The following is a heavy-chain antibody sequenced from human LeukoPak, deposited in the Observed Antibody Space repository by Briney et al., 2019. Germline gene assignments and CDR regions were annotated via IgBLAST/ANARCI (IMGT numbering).Heavy chain of an antibody. D-gene: IGHD4-17*01. CDR1: GGSMSNYY. Sequence: SETLSLTCTVSGGSMSNYYRNWIPQPAGKGLEWIGRVYTSGTTYSKPSLKSRVTMSVDTSKYQFSLNLTSVTAADTGMYYCAGAVTVSRFDYWGQGAVVTVSS. V-gene: IGHV4-4*07. CDR2: VYTSGTT. CDR3: AGAVTVSRFDY. J-gene: IGHJ4*02.